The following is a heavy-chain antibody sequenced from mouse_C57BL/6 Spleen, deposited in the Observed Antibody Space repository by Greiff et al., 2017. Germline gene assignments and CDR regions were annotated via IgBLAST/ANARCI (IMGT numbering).Heavy chain of an antibody. D-gene: IGHD1-1*01. CDR2: IDPSDSET. CDR1: GYTFTSYW. J-gene: IGHJ3*01. V-gene: IGHV1-52*01. Sequence: QVQLQQPGAELVRPGSSVKLSCKASGYTFTSYWMHWVKQRPIQGLEWIGNIDPSDSETNYNQKFKDKATLTVDKSSSTAYMQLSSLTSEDSAVYYCARGEDYGRIFAYWGQGTLVTVSA. CDR3: ARGEDYGRIFAY.